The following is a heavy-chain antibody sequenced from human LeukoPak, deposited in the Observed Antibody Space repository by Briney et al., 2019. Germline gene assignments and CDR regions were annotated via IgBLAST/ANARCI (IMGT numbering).Heavy chain of an antibody. CDR3: AKEHRGGYDFYYFDY. V-gene: IGHV3-30*18. CDR1: GFTFSSYG. J-gene: IGHJ4*02. D-gene: IGHD5-12*01. Sequence: GGSLRLSCAASGFTFSSYGMHWVPQAPGKGLEWVAVISYDGSNKYYADSVKGRFTISRDNSKNTLYLQMNSLRAEDTAVYYCAKEHRGGYDFYYFDYWGQGTLVTVSS. CDR2: ISYDGSNK.